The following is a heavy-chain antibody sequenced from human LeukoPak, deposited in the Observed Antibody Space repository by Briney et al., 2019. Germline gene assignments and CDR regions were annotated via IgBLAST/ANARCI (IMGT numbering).Heavy chain of an antibody. Sequence: SGTLSLTCAVSGGSISSSNWWSWVRQPPGKGLEWIGEIYHSGSTNYNPSLKSRVTISVDKSKNQFSLKLSSVTAADTAVYYCARESMCSGGSCYSAYYFDYWGQGILVTVSS. J-gene: IGHJ4*02. CDR2: IYHSGST. CDR1: GGSISSSNW. V-gene: IGHV4-4*02. CDR3: ARESMCSGGSCYSAYYFDY. D-gene: IGHD2-15*01.